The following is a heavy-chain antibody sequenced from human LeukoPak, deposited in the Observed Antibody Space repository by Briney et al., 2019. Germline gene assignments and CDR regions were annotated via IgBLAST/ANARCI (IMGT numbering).Heavy chain of an antibody. Sequence: PSETLSLTCTVSGDSISNNYGSWIRQPAGQGLEWIGRVYSDGVTRYNPSLKSRVTISVDMSNNRSSLTLNSATAADTAVYYCARISSGSSWYWFDPWGQGTLVTVSS. J-gene: IGHJ5*02. V-gene: IGHV4-4*07. CDR2: VYSDGVT. CDR3: ARISSGSSWYWFDP. D-gene: IGHD6-13*01. CDR1: GDSISNNY.